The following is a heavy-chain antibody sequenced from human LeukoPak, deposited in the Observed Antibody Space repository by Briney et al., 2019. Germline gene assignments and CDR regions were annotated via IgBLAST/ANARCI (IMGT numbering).Heavy chain of an antibody. V-gene: IGHV3-53*05. Sequence: GGSLRLSCAASGFTVSSNYMSWVRQAPGKGLEWVSVIYSGGGTYYADSVKGRFTISRDNSKNTLYLQMNSLRAEDTAVYYCARLTFDYGDYDSTFYYYYMDVWGKGTTVTISS. CDR3: ARLTFDYGDYDSTFYYYYMDV. D-gene: IGHD4-17*01. CDR2: IYSGGGT. CDR1: GFTVSSNY. J-gene: IGHJ6*03.